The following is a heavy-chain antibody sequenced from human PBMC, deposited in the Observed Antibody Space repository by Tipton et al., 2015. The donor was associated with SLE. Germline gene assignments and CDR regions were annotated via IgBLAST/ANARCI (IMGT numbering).Heavy chain of an antibody. CDR1: GYSISSGYY. Sequence: TLSLTCAVSGYSISSGYYWGWIRQPPGKGLEWIGSIYHSGSTYYNPSLKSRVTISVDTSKNQFSLKLSSVTAADTAVYYCASAVVVNNDWSFDLGGRGTLVTVSS. V-gene: IGHV4-38-2*01. J-gene: IGHJ2*01. CDR2: IYHSGST. CDR3: ASAVVVNNDWSFDL. D-gene: IGHD3-22*01.